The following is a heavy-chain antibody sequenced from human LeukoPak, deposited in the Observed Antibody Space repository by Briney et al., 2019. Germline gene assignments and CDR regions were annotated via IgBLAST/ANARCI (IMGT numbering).Heavy chain of an antibody. V-gene: IGHV1-46*01. CDR1: GYTFSNYY. J-gene: IGHJ5*02. D-gene: IGHD1-1*01. CDR2: INPSGGST. CDR3: ARDAATTTTTWFDP. Sequence: ASVKVSCKASGYTFSNYYLHWVRQAPGQGLEWMGIINPSGGSTTHAQKFQGRVTMTRDTSTSTVYMELSSLRSEDTAVYYCARDAATTTTTWFDPWGQGTLVTVSS.